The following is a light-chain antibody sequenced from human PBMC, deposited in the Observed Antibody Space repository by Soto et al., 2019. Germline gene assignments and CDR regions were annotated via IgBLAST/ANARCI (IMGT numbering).Light chain of an antibody. CDR2: KAS. CDR1: QSISSW. J-gene: IGKJ1*01. CDR3: QQYNSNPWT. V-gene: IGKV1-5*03. Sequence: DIQMTQSPSTLSASIGDRVTITCRASQSISSWLAWYQQKPGKAPKLLIYKASSLESGVPSRFSGSGSGTEFTLTISSLQADDFGTYDCQQYNSNPWTFGQGTKVEIK.